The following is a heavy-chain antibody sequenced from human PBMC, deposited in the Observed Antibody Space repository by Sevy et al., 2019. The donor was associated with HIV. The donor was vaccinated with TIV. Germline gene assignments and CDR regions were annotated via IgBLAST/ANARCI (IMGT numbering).Heavy chain of an antibody. CDR2: ITGSGGTT. D-gene: IGHD3-22*01. CDR1: RFTFSTYA. Sequence: GGSLRLSCAASRFTFSTYAMSWVRQAPGKGLEWVSAITGSGGTTYYVDSVRGRFTISRDNSKNTLYLQMNSLRADDTDVYYCVKEAPGYNYDNSGSFDYWGQGTPVTVSS. CDR3: VKEAPGYNYDNSGSFDY. V-gene: IGHV3-23*01. J-gene: IGHJ4*02.